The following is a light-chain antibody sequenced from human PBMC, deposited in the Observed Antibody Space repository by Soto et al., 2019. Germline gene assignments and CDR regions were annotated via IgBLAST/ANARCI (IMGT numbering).Light chain of an antibody. CDR2: DAS. V-gene: IGKV1-33*01. CDR3: QQYDFRPMYT. J-gene: IGKJ2*01. CDR1: QDIKNY. Sequence: DIQMTQSPSSLSASVGDRVTITCQASQDIKNYLHWYQQKPGKAPKLLIYDASNLTTGVPSRFGGSGSGTHFTFTIFSLQPEDIATYFCQQYDFRPMYTFGQVTKVEIK.